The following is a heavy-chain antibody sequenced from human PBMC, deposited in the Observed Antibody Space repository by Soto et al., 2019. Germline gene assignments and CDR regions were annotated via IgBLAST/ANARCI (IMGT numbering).Heavy chain of an antibody. J-gene: IGHJ4*02. CDR3: ARIVGATTPYFDY. V-gene: IGHV4-61*01. Sequence: PSETLSLTCTVSGGSVSSGSYYWSWIRQPPGKGLEWIGYIYYSGSTNYNPSLKSRVTISVDTCKNQFSLKLSSVTAADTAVYYCARIVGATTPYFDYWGQGTLVTVSS. CDR1: GGSVSSGSYY. D-gene: IGHD1-26*01. CDR2: IYYSGST.